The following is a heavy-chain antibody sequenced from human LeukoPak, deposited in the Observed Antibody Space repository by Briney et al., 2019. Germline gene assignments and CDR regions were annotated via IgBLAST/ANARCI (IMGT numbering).Heavy chain of an antibody. CDR1: GGSISSGSYY. D-gene: IGHD1-1*01. Sequence: KASETLSLTCTVSGGSISSGSYYWSWIRQPAGKGLEWIGRIYTSGSTNYNPSLKSRVTISVDTSKNQFSLKLSSVTAADTAVYYCARDLDRDVFDPWGQGTLVTVSS. J-gene: IGHJ5*02. CDR3: ARDLDRDVFDP. V-gene: IGHV4-61*02. CDR2: IYTSGST.